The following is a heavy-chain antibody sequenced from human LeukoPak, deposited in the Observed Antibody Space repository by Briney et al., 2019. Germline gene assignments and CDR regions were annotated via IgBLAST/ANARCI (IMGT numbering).Heavy chain of an antibody. CDR2: INHSGST. CDR1: GGSFSGYY. CDR3: ARVTGYDFWSCYYGPYFDY. Sequence: SETLSLTCAVYGGSFSGYYWSWIRQPPGKGLEWIGEINHSGSTNYNPSLKSRVTISVDTSKNQFSLKLSSVTAADTAVYYCARVTGYDFWSCYYGPYFDYWGQGTLVTVSS. J-gene: IGHJ4*02. V-gene: IGHV4-34*01. D-gene: IGHD3-3*01.